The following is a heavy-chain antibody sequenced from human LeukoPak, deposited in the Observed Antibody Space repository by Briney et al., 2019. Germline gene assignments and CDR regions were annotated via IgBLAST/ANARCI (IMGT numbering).Heavy chain of an antibody. D-gene: IGHD6-19*01. Sequence: SETLSLTCTVSGGAIRSYYWSWIRQPPGKGLESIGYMHHSGSTKHNPYLKSRVTISVDTSKSQFSLKLSSVTAADTAVYYCARHAAVEGSSGWSPLWWFDPWGQGTLVTVSS. CDR2: MHHSGST. J-gene: IGHJ5*02. CDR3: ARHAAVEGSSGWSPLWWFDP. CDR1: GGAIRSYY. V-gene: IGHV4-59*08.